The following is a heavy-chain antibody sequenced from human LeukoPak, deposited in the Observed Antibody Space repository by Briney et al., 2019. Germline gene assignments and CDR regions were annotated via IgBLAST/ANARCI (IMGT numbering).Heavy chain of an antibody. Sequence: PSETLSLTCAVYGGSFSGYYWSWIRQPPEKGLEWIGEINHSGSTNYNPSLKSRVTISVDTSKNQFSLKLSSVTAADTAVYYCARGAQWLVRSWGQGTLVTVSS. V-gene: IGHV4-34*01. D-gene: IGHD6-19*01. CDR2: INHSGST. CDR3: ARGAQWLVRS. CDR1: GGSFSGYY. J-gene: IGHJ4*02.